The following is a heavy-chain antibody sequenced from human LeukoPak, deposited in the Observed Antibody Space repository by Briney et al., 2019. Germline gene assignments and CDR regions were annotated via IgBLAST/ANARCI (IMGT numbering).Heavy chain of an antibody. D-gene: IGHD2-2*01. J-gene: IGHJ5*02. Sequence: ASVKVSCKASGYTFTSYDINWVRQATGQGLEWMGWMNPSSGNTGYAQKFQGRVTMTRNTSISTAYMELSSLRSEDTAVYYCASLFCSSTSCSYNWFDPWGQGTLVTVSS. CDR2: MNPSSGNT. V-gene: IGHV1-8*01. CDR3: ASLFCSSTSCSYNWFDP. CDR1: GYTFTSYD.